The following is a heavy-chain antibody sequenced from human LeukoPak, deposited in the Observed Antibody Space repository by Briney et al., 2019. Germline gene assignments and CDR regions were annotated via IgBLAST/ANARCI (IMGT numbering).Heavy chain of an antibody. CDR2: ISSSGSTI. CDR1: GFTFSSYE. CDR3: ARVGTFWSGSN. D-gene: IGHD3-3*01. Sequence: PGGSLRLSCAASGFTFSSYEMNWVRQAPGKGLEWVSYISSSGSTIYYADSVKGRFTISRNNAKNSLYLQMNSLRAEDTAGYYCARVGTFWSGSNWGQGTLVTVSS. J-gene: IGHJ4*02. V-gene: IGHV3-48*03.